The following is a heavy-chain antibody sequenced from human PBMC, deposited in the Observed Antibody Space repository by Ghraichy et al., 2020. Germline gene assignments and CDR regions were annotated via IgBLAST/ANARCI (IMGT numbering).Heavy chain of an antibody. CDR1: GYNFISYY. Sequence: ASVKVSCKASGYNFISYYMHWVREAPGQGLEWMGLINVSGGGTTYAQKFQGRVTMTSDTSTSTVYMQLSSLRSEDTAVYYCAHNGGYCRRGSCLGMDVWGQGTTVIVSS. CDR2: INVSGGGT. CDR3: AHNGGYCRRGSCLGMDV. D-gene: IGHD2-15*01. V-gene: IGHV1-46*01. J-gene: IGHJ6*02.